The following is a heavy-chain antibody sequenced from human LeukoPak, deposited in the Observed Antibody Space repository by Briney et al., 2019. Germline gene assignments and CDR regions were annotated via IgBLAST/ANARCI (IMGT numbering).Heavy chain of an antibody. V-gene: IGHV3-30*02. CDR2: IRYDGSNK. J-gene: IGHJ4*02. CDR1: GFTFSSYG. D-gene: IGHD2-2*01. Sequence: GGSLRLSCAASGFTFSSYGMHWVRQAPGKGLEWVAFIRYDGSNKYYADSVKGRFTISRDNSKNTLYLQMNSLRAEDTAAYYCAKGAGYCSSTSCYGRYYFDYWGQGTLVTVSS. CDR3: AKGAGYCSSTSCYGRYYFDY.